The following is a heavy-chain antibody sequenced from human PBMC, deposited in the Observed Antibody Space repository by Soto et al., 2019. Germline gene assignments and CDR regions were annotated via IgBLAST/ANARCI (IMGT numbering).Heavy chain of an antibody. J-gene: IGHJ4*02. V-gene: IGHV3-23*01. CDR1: GFTFSSYA. D-gene: IGHD5-12*01. CDR3: AKDPGAHYSGYEFFDY. Sequence: GGSLRLSCAASGFTFSSYAMSWVRQAPGKGLEWVSAISGSGGSTYYADSVKGRFTISRDNSKNTLYLQMNSLRAEDTAVYYCAKDPGAHYSGYEFFDYWGQGTLVTVSS. CDR2: ISGSGGST.